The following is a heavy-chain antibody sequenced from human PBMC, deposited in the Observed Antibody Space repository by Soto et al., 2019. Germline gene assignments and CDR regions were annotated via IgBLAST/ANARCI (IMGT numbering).Heavy chain of an antibody. CDR2: IYHSGRT. CDR1: SGSISSTNC. CDR3: AKAGSSWYWVDS. J-gene: IGHJ5*01. Sequence: QVQLQESGPGVVKPSGTLALTCDVSSGSISSTNCWNWVRQAPGKGLECNGEIYHSGRTNYNPSLNSRVTLSVDQSKNQLSLNLPSVTAEDTGVYFCAKAGSSWYWVDSWGQGTLVTVSS. D-gene: IGHD6-13*01. V-gene: IGHV4-4*02.